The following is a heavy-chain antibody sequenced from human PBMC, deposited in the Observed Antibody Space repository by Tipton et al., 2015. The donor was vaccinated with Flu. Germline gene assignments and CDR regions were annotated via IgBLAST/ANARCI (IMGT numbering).Heavy chain of an antibody. CDR3: ARVDTIFGVVTYYSYGMDV. CDR1: GYTFTSYD. D-gene: IGHD3-3*01. J-gene: IGHJ6*02. CDR2: MNPNSGNT. Sequence: QLVQSGAEVKKPGASVKVSCKASGYTFTSYDINWMRQATGQGLEWMGWMNPNSGNTGYAQKFQGRVTMTRNTSIRTAYMELSSLRSEDTAVYYCARVDTIFGVVTYYSYGMDVWGQGTTVTVSS. V-gene: IGHV1-8*01.